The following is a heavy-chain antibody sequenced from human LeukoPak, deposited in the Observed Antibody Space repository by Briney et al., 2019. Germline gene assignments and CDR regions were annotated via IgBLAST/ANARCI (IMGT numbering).Heavy chain of an antibody. Sequence: GGSLRLSCAASGFTFSSYAMHWVRQAPGKGLEWVGVVSHDASKIYYADSVRGRFTISRDNSKDTVYLQMSSLSTEDTALFYCATLEMATGVPDYWGQGTLVTVSS. V-gene: IGHV3-30*04. CDR1: GFTFSSYA. CDR3: ATLEMATGVPDY. J-gene: IGHJ4*02. CDR2: VSHDASKI. D-gene: IGHD5-24*01.